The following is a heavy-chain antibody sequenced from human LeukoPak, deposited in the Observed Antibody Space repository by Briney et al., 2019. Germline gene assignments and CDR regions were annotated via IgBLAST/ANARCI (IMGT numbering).Heavy chain of an antibody. D-gene: IGHD2-15*01. V-gene: IGHV4-4*02. CDR3: ARSRRRHCSGGSCYSILGYNWFDP. J-gene: IGHJ5*02. CDR1: GGSISSSNW. Sequence: PSGTLSLTCAVSGGSISSSNWWSWVRQPPGKGLEWIGEIYHSGSTNYNPSLKSRVTISVDKSKNQFSLKLSSVTAADTAVYYCARSRRRHCSGGSCYSILGYNWFDPWGQGTLVTVSS. CDR2: IYHSGST.